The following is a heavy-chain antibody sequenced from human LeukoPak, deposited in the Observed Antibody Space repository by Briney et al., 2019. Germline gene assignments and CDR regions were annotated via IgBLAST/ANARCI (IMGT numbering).Heavy chain of an antibody. D-gene: IGHD3-10*01. V-gene: IGHV1-2*02. Sequence: ASVKVSCKASGYTFTGYCMHWVRQAPGQGLEWMGWINPNSGGTNYAQKFQGRVTMTRDTSISTAYMELSRLRSDDTAVYYCARDQIYGSGSYGLYLGYWGQGTLVTVSS. CDR1: GYTFTGYC. J-gene: IGHJ4*02. CDR3: ARDQIYGSGSYGLYLGY. CDR2: INPNSGGT.